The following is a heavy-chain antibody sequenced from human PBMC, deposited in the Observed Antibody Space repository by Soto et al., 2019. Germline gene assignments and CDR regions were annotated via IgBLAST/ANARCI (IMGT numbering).Heavy chain of an antibody. CDR3: ASRYSSSSGAFDI. J-gene: IGHJ3*02. V-gene: IGHV3-48*01. Sequence: GGSLRLSCAASGFTFSRFSMHWVRQAPGKGLEWVSYISSSGSTIYYADSVKGRFTISRDNAKNSLYLQMNSLRAEDTAVYYCASRYSSSSGAFDIWGQGTMVTVSS. CDR2: ISSSGSTI. D-gene: IGHD6-6*01. CDR1: GFTFSRFS.